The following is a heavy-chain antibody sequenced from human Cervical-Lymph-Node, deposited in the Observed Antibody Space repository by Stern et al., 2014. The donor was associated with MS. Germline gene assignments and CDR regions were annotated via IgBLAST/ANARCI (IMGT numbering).Heavy chain of an antibody. D-gene: IGHD2-15*01. J-gene: IGHJ6*02. Sequence: QVQLVQSGGGVVPPGRSLRLSCAASGFTFSSYGMHWVRQAPGKGLEWVAVIWYDGSNKYYADSVKGRFTISRDNSKNTLSLQMNSLRAEDTAVYYCARGGGQYGMDVWGQGTTVTVSS. CDR2: IWYDGSNK. CDR1: GFTFSSYG. V-gene: IGHV3-33*01. CDR3: ARGGGQYGMDV.